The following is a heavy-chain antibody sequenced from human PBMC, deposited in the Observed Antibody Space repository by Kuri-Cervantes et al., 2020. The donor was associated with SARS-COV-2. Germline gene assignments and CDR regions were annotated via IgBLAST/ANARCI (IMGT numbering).Heavy chain of an antibody. CDR1: GFTFSAYT. CDR3: ARSPGDGDYDPFDY. CDR2: ITRSSVYI. D-gene: IGHD4-17*01. Sequence: LSLTCAASGFTFSAYTLNWVRQAPGKGLEWVSSITRSSVYISYADSLKGRFTISRDNAKNSLYLQMNSLGAEDTAVYYCARSPGDGDYDPFDYWGQGTLVTVSS. J-gene: IGHJ4*02. V-gene: IGHV3-21*01.